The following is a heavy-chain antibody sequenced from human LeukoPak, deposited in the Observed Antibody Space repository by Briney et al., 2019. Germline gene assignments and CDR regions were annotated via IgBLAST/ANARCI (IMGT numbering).Heavy chain of an antibody. J-gene: IGHJ3*02. CDR1: GFTFSSYA. D-gene: IGHD5-12*01. V-gene: IGHV3-30*04. Sequence: GGSLRLSCAASGFTFSSYAMHWVRQAPGKGLEWVAVISYDGSNKYYADSVKGRFTISRDNSKNTLYLQMNSLRAEDTAVYYCARDGYPDAFDIWGQGTMVTVSS. CDR3: ARDGYPDAFDI. CDR2: ISYDGSNK.